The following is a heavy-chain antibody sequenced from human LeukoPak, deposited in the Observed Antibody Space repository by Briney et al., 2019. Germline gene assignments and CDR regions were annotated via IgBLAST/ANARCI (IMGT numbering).Heavy chain of an antibody. CDR2: ISGSGGST. V-gene: IGHV3-23*01. CDR3: ANLFCTNGVCYQFDY. Sequence: GSLRLSCAASGFTFSSYAMSWVRQAPGKGLEWVSAISGSGGSTYYADSVKGRFTISRDNSKNTLYLQMNSLRAEDTAVYYCANLFCTNGVCYQFDYWGQGTLVTVSS. J-gene: IGHJ4*02. CDR1: GFTFSSYA. D-gene: IGHD2-8*01.